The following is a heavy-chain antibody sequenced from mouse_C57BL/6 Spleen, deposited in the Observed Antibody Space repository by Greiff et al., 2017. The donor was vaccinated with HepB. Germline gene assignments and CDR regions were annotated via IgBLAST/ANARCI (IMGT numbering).Heavy chain of an antibody. Sequence: VQLQQPGAEPVKPGASVKLSCKASGYTFTSYWMQWVKQRPGQGLEWIGEIDPSDSYTNYNQKFKGKATLTVDTSSSTAYMQLSSLTSEDSAVYYCARDGNTTGFAYWGQGTLVTVSA. D-gene: IGHD1-1*01. CDR3: ARDGNTTGFAY. J-gene: IGHJ3*01. CDR2: IDPSDSYT. V-gene: IGHV1-50*01. CDR1: GYTFTSYW.